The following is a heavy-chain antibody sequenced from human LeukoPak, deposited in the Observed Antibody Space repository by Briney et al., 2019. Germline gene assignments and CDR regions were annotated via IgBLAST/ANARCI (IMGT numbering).Heavy chain of an antibody. Sequence: SETLSLTCTVSGGSISSSSYYWGWIRQPPGKGLEWIGSIYYSGSTYYNPSLKSRVSILVDTSKNQFSLKLSSVTAADTAVYYCARRSRWLVPPFDWFDPWGQGTLVTVSS. CDR2: IYYSGST. CDR1: GGSISSSSYY. D-gene: IGHD6-19*01. CDR3: ARRSRWLVPPFDWFDP. V-gene: IGHV4-39*07. J-gene: IGHJ5*02.